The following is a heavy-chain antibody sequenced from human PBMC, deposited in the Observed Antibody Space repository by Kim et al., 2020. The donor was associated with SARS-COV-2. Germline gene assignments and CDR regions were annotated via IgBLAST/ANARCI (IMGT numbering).Heavy chain of an antibody. CDR2: EGSNI. V-gene: IGHV3-33*01. J-gene: IGHJ3*01. Sequence: EGSNIDYPESVKCRFTVSRDNSKNTLYLQMNSLRAEDTAVYYCATDAFDLWGQETMVTVSS. CDR3: ATDAFDL.